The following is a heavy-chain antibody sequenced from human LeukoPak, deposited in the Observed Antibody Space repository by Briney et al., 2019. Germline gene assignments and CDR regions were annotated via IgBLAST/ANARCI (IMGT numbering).Heavy chain of an antibody. CDR1: GFTVSSNY. D-gene: IGHD3-22*01. V-gene: IGHV3-53*01. CDR3: ARATYYYDSSGIDDAFDI. CDR2: IYSGGST. Sequence: PGGSLRLSCAASGFTVSSNYMSWVRQAPGKGLEWVSVIYSGGSTYFADSVKGRFTISRDYSKNTLYLQINSLRAEDTAVYYCARATYYYDSSGIDDAFDIWGQGTMVTVSS. J-gene: IGHJ3*02.